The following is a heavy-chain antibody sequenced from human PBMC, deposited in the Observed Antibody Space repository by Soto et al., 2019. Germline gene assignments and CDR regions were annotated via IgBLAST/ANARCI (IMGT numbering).Heavy chain of an antibody. Sequence: QVQLVQSGAEVKKPGASVRVSCKASGYTFTTYDIHWVRQAPGLGLEWMGIITPGGGITSYAQKFKGRITMTRDTSTSTVYMELSILRSEDTAMYYCAKVLSELVPRYFDTWGQGTLVTVSS. CDR3: AKVLSELVPRYFDT. CDR2: ITPGGGIT. D-gene: IGHD6-13*01. V-gene: IGHV1-46*01. CDR1: GYTFTTYD. J-gene: IGHJ4*02.